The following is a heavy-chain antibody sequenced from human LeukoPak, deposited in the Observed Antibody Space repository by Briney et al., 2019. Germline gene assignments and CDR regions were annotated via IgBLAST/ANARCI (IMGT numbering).Heavy chain of an antibody. CDR1: GYTFTNYY. CDR2: INPSGGST. Sequence: GASVKVSCKASGYTFTNYYFHWVRQAPGQGLEWMGIINPSGGSTSYAQKFQGRVTMTRDTSTSTVYMKLSSLRSEDRAVYYCAREIGPIQLHLWGPAFDYWGQGTLVTVSS. D-gene: IGHD5-18*01. J-gene: IGHJ4*02. CDR3: AREIGPIQLHLWGPAFDY. V-gene: IGHV1-46*01.